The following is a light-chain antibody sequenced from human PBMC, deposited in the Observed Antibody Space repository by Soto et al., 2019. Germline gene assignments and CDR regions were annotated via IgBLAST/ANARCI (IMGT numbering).Light chain of an antibody. Sequence: QSVLTQPASVSGSPGQSITISCTGTSSEVGGYKSVSWYQQHPGKAPKLMIYDVSNRPSGVSNRFSGSKSGNTASLTISGLQAEDEAYYYCISCTSSRVIFGGGTKLTVL. CDR2: DVS. CDR3: ISCTSSRVI. CDR1: SSEVGGYKS. V-gene: IGLV2-14*01. J-gene: IGLJ2*01.